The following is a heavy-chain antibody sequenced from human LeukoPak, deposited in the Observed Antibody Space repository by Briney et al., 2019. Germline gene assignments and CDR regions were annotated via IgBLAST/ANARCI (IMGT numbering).Heavy chain of an antibody. CDR1: GFTFSSYA. D-gene: IGHD2-15*01. CDR2: IRSKAYGGTT. V-gene: IGHV3-49*04. J-gene: IGHJ4*02. CDR3: TRGLGYCSGGSCRADDY. Sequence: GGSLRLSCAASGFTFSSYAMSWVRQAPGKGLEWVGFIRSKAYGGTTEYAASVKGRFTISRDDSKSIAYLQMNSLKTEDTAVYYCTRGLGYCSGGSCRADDYWGQGTLVTVSS.